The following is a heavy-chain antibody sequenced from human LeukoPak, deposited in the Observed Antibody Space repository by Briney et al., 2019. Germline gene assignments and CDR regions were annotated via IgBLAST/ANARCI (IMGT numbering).Heavy chain of an antibody. Sequence: GGSLRLSCAASGFTFSSYSMTWVRQAPGKGLEWVSSISSSSSYIYYADSVKGRFTISRDNAKNSLYLQMNSLRAEDTAVYYCARAVAGTVWFDPWGQGTLVTVSS. J-gene: IGHJ5*02. CDR3: ARAVAGTVWFDP. V-gene: IGHV3-21*01. D-gene: IGHD6-19*01. CDR2: ISSSSSYI. CDR1: GFTFSSYS.